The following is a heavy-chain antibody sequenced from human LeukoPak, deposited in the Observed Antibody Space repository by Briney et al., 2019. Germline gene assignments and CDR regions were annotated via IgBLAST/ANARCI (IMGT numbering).Heavy chain of an antibody. CDR3: ASSRDGYNSAAFDI. J-gene: IGHJ3*02. V-gene: IGHV1-69*05. Sequence: SVKVSCKASGGTFSSYAIICVRQAPGQGLEWMGRIIPIFGTTNYAQKFQGRVTITTDESRSTAYMELSSLRSEDTAVYYCASSRDGYNSAAFDIWAQGTRVSVSS. D-gene: IGHD5-24*01. CDR2: IIPIFGTT. CDR1: GGTFSSYA.